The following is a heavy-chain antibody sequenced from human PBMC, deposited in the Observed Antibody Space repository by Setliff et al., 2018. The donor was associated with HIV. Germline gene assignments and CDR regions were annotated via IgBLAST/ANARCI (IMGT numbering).Heavy chain of an antibody. Sequence: SETLSLTCTVSGGTFSLSSYYWGWIRQPPGKGLEWIGYIHYSGSTYYNPSLKSRVAISLDTSKNQFSLKLSSVTAADTAVYSCARGPNYFDSSGYSCYFDYWGQGTLVTVSS. CDR2: IHYSGST. CDR3: ARGPNYFDSSGYSCYFDY. D-gene: IGHD3-22*01. CDR1: GGTFSLSSYY. V-gene: IGHV4-30-4*08. J-gene: IGHJ4*02.